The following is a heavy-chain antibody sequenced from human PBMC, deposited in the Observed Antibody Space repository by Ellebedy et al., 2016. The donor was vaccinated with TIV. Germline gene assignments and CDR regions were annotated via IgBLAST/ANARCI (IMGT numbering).Heavy chain of an antibody. D-gene: IGHD3-22*01. CDR1: GFTFSSYW. Sequence: GESLKISXAASGFTFSSYWMHWVRQAPGKGLVWVSRMNSDGSTTNYADSVRGRFTISRDNAKDSLYLQMNSLRAEDTAVYYCARGGDSSGYYREYFQHWGQGTLVTVSS. CDR3: ARGGDSSGYYREYFQH. CDR2: MNSDGSTT. J-gene: IGHJ1*01. V-gene: IGHV3-74*01.